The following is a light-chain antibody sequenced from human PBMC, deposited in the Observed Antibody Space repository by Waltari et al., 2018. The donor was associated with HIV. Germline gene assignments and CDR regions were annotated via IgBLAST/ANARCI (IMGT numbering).Light chain of an antibody. CDR1: QSVSSSY. Sequence: LSCRASQSVSSSYLAWYQQKPGQAPRLLIYGASSRATGIPDRFSGSGSGTDFTLTISRLEPEDFAVYYCQQYGSSPYTFGQGTKLEIK. CDR2: GAS. V-gene: IGKV3-20*01. J-gene: IGKJ2*01. CDR3: QQYGSSPYT.